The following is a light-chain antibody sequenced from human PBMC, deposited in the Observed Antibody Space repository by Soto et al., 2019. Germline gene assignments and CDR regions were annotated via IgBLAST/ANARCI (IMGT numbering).Light chain of an antibody. CDR1: QSVSIY. CDR3: QQRSDWPVT. V-gene: IGKV3-11*01. J-gene: IGKJ3*01. CDR2: DAY. Sequence: EIVLTQSPATLSLSPGERATLSCRASQSVSIYLAWYQQRPGQAPRLLIYDAYIRATGIPARFSGRGSGTAFTLPSNSLEPEDFAVYYCQQRSDWPVTFGPGTKVDIK.